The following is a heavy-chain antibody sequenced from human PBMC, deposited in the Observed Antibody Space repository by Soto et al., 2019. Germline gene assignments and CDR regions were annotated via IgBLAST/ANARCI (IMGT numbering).Heavy chain of an antibody. CDR2: ITSGTSTI. Sequence: QLVESGGGLVQPGGSLRLSCAASGFTFSSYAMNWVRQAPGKGLVWVSYITSGTSTISYADSVKGRFTISRDNAKNSVYLQMNSLRDEDTAVYDCARGRGQLVTNDFWGQGTLVTVSS. CDR3: ARGRGQLVTNDF. CDR1: GFTFSSYA. D-gene: IGHD6-6*01. J-gene: IGHJ4*02. V-gene: IGHV3-48*02.